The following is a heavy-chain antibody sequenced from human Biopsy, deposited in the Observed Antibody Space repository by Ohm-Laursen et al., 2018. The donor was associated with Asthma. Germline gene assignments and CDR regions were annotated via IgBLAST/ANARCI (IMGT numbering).Heavy chain of an antibody. Sequence: SLRLSCSASGFAVSRDHMFWVRQAPGKGLEWVSVIYSGGTSHTADSVRGRFTISRDYSKNTLYLQMHSLRAEDTAVYYCARGDSSNWAHYYFDYWGQGTLVTVSS. CDR3: ARGDSSNWAHYYFDY. V-gene: IGHV3-53*01. CDR1: GFAVSRDH. J-gene: IGHJ4*02. D-gene: IGHD3-22*01. CDR2: IYSGGTS.